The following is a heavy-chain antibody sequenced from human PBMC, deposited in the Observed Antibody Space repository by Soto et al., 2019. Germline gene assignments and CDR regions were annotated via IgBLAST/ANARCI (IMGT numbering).Heavy chain of an antibody. CDR1: EFTFSSYA. Sequence: GGSLRLSCAASEFTFSSYAMHWVRQAPGKGLEWVAVISYDGSNEYYADSVKGRFTISRDNSKNTLSLQMNSLRTEDTAVYYCARAYGRRVDYTSSWGLFDYWGQGTLVTVSS. D-gene: IGHD6-6*01. CDR2: ISYDGSNE. J-gene: IGHJ4*01. V-gene: IGHV3-30-3*01. CDR3: ARAYGRRVDYTSSWGLFDY.